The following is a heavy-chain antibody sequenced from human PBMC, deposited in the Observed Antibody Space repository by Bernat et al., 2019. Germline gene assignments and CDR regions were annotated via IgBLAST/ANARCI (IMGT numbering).Heavy chain of an antibody. CDR3: ARGGGYSYGPRGFDY. D-gene: IGHD5-18*01. V-gene: IGHV4-39*01. J-gene: IGHJ4*02. CDR2: IYYSGST. Sequence: QLQLQESGPGLVKPSETLSLTCTVSGGSISSSSYYWGWIRQPPGKGLEWIGSIYYSGSTYYNPSLKSRVTISVDTSKNQFSLRLSSVTAADTAVYYCARGGGYSYGPRGFDYWGQGTLVTVSS. CDR1: GGSISSSSYY.